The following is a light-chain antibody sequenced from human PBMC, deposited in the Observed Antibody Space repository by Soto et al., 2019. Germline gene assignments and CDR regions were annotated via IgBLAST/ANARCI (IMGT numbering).Light chain of an antibody. J-gene: IGKJ1*01. CDR3: QQYDSSLRT. V-gene: IGKV3-20*01. CDR2: GAS. CDR1: QSVRNTY. Sequence: EIVLTQSPGTLPLSPGEGATLSCRASQSVRNTYLTWYQQKPGQAPRLLIYGASSRATGIPDRFSGSGSGTNFTLTISRLDPEDFAVYYCQQYDSSLRTFGQGTKVDIK.